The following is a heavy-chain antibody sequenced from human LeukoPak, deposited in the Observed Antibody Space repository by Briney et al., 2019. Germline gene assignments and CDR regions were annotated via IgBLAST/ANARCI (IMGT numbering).Heavy chain of an antibody. CDR1: GYTFTSYA. V-gene: IGHV7-4-1*02. J-gene: IGHJ3*02. CDR2: INTNTGNP. Sequence: ASVTVSCKASGYTFTSYAMNWVRQAPGQGLEWMGWINTNTGNPTYAQGFTGRFVFSLDTSVSTAYLQISSLKAEDTAVYYCARDHERATVVAHDAFDIWGQGTMVTVSS. CDR3: ARDHERATVVAHDAFDI. D-gene: IGHD4-23*01.